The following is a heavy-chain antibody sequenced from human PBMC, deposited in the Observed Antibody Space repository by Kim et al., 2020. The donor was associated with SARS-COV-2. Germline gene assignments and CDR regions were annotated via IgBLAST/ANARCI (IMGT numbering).Heavy chain of an antibody. V-gene: IGHV1-58*01. J-gene: IGHJ4*02. CDR3: AAAVAGTNYFDY. CDR1: GFTFTSSA. Sequence: SVKVSCKASGFTFTSSAVQWVRQARGQRLEWIGWIVVGSGNTNYAQKFQERVTITRDMSTSTAYMELSSLRSEDTAVYYCAAAVAGTNYFDYWGQGTLVTVSS. D-gene: IGHD6-19*01. CDR2: IVVGSGNT.